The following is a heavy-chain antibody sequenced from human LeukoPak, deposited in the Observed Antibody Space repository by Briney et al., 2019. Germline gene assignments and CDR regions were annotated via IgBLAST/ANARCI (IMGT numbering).Heavy chain of an antibody. CDR3: ARDNGLGRGGVDL. CDR2: IYSSGSS. D-gene: IGHD2-8*01. J-gene: IGHJ5*02. V-gene: IGHV4-31*03. CDR1: GGSISSGVFY. Sequence: SETLSLTCTVSGGSISSGVFYWSWIRQHPGKGLEWIGYIYSSGSSFYNPSLKSRATISVDTSQNHFSLRLSSVTAADTAVYYCARDNGLGRGGVDLWGQGTLVTVSS.